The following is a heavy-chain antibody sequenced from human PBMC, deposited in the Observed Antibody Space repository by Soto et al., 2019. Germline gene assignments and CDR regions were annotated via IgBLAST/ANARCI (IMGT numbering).Heavy chain of an antibody. D-gene: IGHD2-2*01. V-gene: IGHV3-33*01. Sequence: GGSLRLSCAASGFTFDRYGMHWVRQAPGKGLEWVAVIWSDGSTECYADSVKGRFTISRDNSKNTMYLQMNSLRGEDTGVYYCARGRIPSAIFDWFDPWGQGTLVTVSS. CDR2: IWSDGSTE. J-gene: IGHJ5*02. CDR1: GFTFDRYG. CDR3: ARGRIPSAIFDWFDP.